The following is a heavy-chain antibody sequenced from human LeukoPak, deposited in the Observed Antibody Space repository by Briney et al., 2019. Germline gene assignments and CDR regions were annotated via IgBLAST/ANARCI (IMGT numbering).Heavy chain of an antibody. CDR2: IYNSGST. Sequence: SETLSLTCTVSGGSISSYYWSWIRQPAGKGLEWIGRIYNSGSTNYNPSLESRVTMSLDTSKNQFSLKLNSVTAADTAVYYCACGDTYYYYMDVWGKGTTVTISS. CDR1: GGSISSYY. V-gene: IGHV4-4*07. J-gene: IGHJ6*03. D-gene: IGHD4-17*01. CDR3: ACGDTYYYYMDV.